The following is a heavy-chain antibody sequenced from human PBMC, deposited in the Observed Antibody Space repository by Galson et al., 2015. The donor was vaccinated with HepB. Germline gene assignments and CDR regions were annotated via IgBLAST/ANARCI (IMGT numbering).Heavy chain of an antibody. V-gene: IGHV4-34*01. Sequence: ETLSLTCAVYGGSFSGYYWSWIRQPPGKGLEWIGEINHSGSTNYNPSLKSRVTISVDTSKNQFSLKLSSVTAADTAVYYCARGVGYYYDSSGYYYVPINRYYYYMDVWGKGTTVTVSS. D-gene: IGHD3-22*01. CDR1: GGSFSGYY. CDR2: INHSGST. J-gene: IGHJ6*03. CDR3: ARGVGYYYDSSGYYYVPINRYYYYMDV.